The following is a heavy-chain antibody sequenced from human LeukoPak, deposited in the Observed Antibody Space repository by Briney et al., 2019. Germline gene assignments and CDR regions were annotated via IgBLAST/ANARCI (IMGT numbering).Heavy chain of an antibody. CDR2: IRYDGSNK. Sequence: PGGSLRLSCAASGFTFSSYGMHWVRQAPGKGLEWVAFIRYDGSNKYYADSVKGRFTISRDNSKNTLYLQMNSLRAEDTAVYYCAKDGVGGFWSGLDQPEEVGYWGQGTLVTVSS. CDR1: GFTFSSYG. CDR3: AKDGVGGFWSGLDQPEEVGY. D-gene: IGHD3-3*01. V-gene: IGHV3-30*02. J-gene: IGHJ4*02.